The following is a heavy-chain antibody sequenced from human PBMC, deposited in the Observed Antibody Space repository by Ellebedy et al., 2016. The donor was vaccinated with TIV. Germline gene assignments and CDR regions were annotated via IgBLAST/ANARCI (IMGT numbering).Heavy chain of an antibody. V-gene: IGHV1-46*01. D-gene: IGHD2/OR15-2a*01. CDR2: IYPSAGST. CDR3: ARGVIETSNDAFDI. J-gene: IGHJ3*02. Sequence: AASVKVSCKASGYTFTSFYMLWVRQPPGQGLARMGVIYPSAGSTDYAQKFQGRVTLTRDTSTSTVYMELRSLRSDDTAVYYCARGVIETSNDAFDIWGQGTVVTVSS. CDR1: GYTFTSFY.